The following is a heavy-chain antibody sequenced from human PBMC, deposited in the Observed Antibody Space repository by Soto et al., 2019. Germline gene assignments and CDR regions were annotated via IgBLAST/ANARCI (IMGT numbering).Heavy chain of an antibody. Sequence: GASVKXSCKASGGTFSSYTISWVRQAPGQGLEWMGRIIPILGIANYAQKFQGRVTITADKSTSTAYMELSSLRSEDTAVYYCARGLLDNHYYYMDVWGKGTTVTVSS. V-gene: IGHV1-69*02. CDR3: ARGLLDNHYYYMDV. CDR1: GGTFSSYT. D-gene: IGHD1-26*01. CDR2: IIPILGIA. J-gene: IGHJ6*03.